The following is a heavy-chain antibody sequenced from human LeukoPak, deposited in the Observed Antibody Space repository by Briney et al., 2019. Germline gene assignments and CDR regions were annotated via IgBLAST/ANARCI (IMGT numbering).Heavy chain of an antibody. D-gene: IGHD3-10*01. Sequence: GGSLRLSCAASGFTFSSYSMNWVRQAPGKGVEWVSYISSSSSTIYYADSMKGRFTISRDNAKNSLYLQMNSLRAEDTAVYYCASSYPLDYWGQGTLVTVSS. CDR1: GFTFSSYS. V-gene: IGHV3-48*01. J-gene: IGHJ4*02. CDR3: ASSYPLDY. CDR2: ISSSSSTI.